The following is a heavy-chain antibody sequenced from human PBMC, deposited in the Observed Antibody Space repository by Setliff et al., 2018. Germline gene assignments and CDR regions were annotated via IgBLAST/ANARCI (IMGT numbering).Heavy chain of an antibody. D-gene: IGHD3-10*01. V-gene: IGHV3-15*05. J-gene: IGHJ6*02. Sequence: KGLEWVGRIKRKTDGETTDYAAPVKGRFTVSRDDSKNTLYLQMNSLEAEDTAVYYCTTPLLESTGWFGYYGMDVWGQGTTVTVSS. CDR2: IKRKTDGETT. CDR3: TTPLLESTGWFGYYGMDV.